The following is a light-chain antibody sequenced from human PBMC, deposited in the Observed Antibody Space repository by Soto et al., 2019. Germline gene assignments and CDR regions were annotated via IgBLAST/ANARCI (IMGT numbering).Light chain of an antibody. Sequence: EIVLTQSPGTLSLSPGERATLSCRVSQSVSSSYLAWYQQKPGQAPRLLIYGASSRATGIPDRFSGSGSGTDFTLTISRLEPEDFAVYYCQQYGSSLNFGGGTKVEIK. J-gene: IGKJ4*01. CDR2: GAS. V-gene: IGKV3-20*01. CDR1: QSVSSSY. CDR3: QQYGSSLN.